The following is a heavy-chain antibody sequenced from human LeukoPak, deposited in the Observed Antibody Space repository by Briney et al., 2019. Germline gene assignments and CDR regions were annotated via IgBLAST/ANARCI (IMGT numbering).Heavy chain of an antibody. V-gene: IGHV4-34*01. CDR3: ARRGTFGLSSGWYPNWFDP. D-gene: IGHD6-19*01. J-gene: IGHJ5*02. CDR1: GGSFSGYY. Sequence: PSETLSLTCAVYGGSFSGYYCSWIRQPPGKGLEWIGEINHSGSTNYNPSLKSRVTISVDTSKNQFSLKLSSVTAADTAVYYCARRGTFGLSSGWYPNWFDPWGQGTLVTVSS. CDR2: INHSGST.